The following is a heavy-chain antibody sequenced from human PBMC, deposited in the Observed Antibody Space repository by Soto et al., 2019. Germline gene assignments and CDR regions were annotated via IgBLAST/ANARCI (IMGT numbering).Heavy chain of an antibody. CDR2: IIPIFGTA. V-gene: IGHV1-69*06. J-gene: IGHJ5*02. CDR3: AGLLYYDSSGYYRTTYWFDP. CDR1: GGTFGSYA. Sequence: SVKVSCKASGGTFGSYAISWVQQAPGQGLEWMGGIIPIFGTANYAQKFQGRVTITADKSTSTAYMELSSLRSEDTAVYYCAGLLYYDSSGYYRTTYWFDPWGQGTLVTVSS. D-gene: IGHD3-22*01.